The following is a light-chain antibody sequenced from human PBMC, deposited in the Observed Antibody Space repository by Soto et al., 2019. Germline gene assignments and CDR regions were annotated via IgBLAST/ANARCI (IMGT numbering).Light chain of an antibody. CDR2: GAS. V-gene: IGKV3-20*01. CDR3: QQYGSSPVT. Sequence: EIVLTQSPGTLSLSPGERATLSCRASQSVSSSYLAWYQPKPGQAPRLLIYGASSRATVIPDRFSGSGSGTDFTLTISRLEPEEFAVYYCQQYGSSPVTFGQGTKLEIK. CDR1: QSVSSSY. J-gene: IGKJ2*01.